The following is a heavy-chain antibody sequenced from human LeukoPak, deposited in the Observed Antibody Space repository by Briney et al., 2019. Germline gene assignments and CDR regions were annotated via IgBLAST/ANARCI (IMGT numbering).Heavy chain of an antibody. CDR2: TYFWSQWSN. CDR1: GDSVTSDSAA. CDR3: ARGKPSYYAMDV. J-gene: IGHJ6*02. Sequence: SQTLSLTCAISGDSVTSDSAAWNWLRQSQARGLEWLGRTYFWSQWSNDYAVSVKSRITISPDTSKNQFSLQLNSVTPEDTAVYHCARGKPSYYAMDVWGQGTTVTVSS. V-gene: IGHV6-1*01.